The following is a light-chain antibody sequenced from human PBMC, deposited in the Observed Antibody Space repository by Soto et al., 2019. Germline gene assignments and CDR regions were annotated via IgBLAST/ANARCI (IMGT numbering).Light chain of an antibody. CDR3: QAWDSSNYV. CDR1: KLGDKY. V-gene: IGLV3-1*01. Sequence: SYELTQPPPVSVSPGQTASITCSGDKLGDKYACWYQQKPGQSPVLVIYQDSKRPSGIPERFSGSNSGNTATLTISGTQAMDEADYYCQAWDSSNYVFRTGTKVTVL. CDR2: QDS. J-gene: IGLJ1*01.